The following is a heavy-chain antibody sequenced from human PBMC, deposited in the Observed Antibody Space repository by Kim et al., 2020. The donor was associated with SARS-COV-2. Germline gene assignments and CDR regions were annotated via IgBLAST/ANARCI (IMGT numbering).Heavy chain of an antibody. D-gene: IGHD2-15*01. CDR2: ISPSGGST. CDR1: GYSFSTYY. V-gene: IGHV1-46*01. CDR3: AKDGGSFSSDY. Sequence: ASVKLSCKASGYSFSTYYMHWVRQAPGQGLEWMGLISPSGGSTTYAQKFQGRVTMTRDTSTTTDYMELNNLRSEDTAVYYCAKDGGSFSSDYWGQGTLVTVSS. J-gene: IGHJ4*02.